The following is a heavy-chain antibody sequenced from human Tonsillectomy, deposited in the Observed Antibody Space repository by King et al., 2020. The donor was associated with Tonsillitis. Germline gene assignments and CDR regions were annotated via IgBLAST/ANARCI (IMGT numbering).Heavy chain of an antibody. J-gene: IGHJ6*02. CDR2: MSGAGART. CDR3: AKCPYDFWSGGLYYAMDV. D-gene: IGHD3-3*01. CDR1: GFTFSTYA. V-gene: IGHV3-23*04. Sequence: VQLVESGGGLVQPGGSLRLSCAASGFTFSTYAMTWVRQAPGKGLEWVSVMSGAGARTYHADSVKGRLTISKDNSKKTRYLQMTNLRAEDTAVYYCAKCPYDFWSGGLYYAMDVWGQGTTVTVSS.